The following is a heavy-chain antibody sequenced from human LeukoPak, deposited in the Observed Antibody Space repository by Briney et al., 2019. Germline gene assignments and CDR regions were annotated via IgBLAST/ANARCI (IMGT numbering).Heavy chain of an antibody. CDR2: INPNSGGT. D-gene: IGHD3-3*01. Sequence: ASVKVSCKASGYTFTGYYMHWVRQAPGQGLEWMGWINPNSGGTNYAQKFQGRVTTTRDTSISTAYMELSRLRSDDTAVYYCARANYDFWSGSNWFDPWGQGTLVTVSS. J-gene: IGHJ5*02. CDR1: GYTFTGYY. V-gene: IGHV1-2*02. CDR3: ARANYDFWSGSNWFDP.